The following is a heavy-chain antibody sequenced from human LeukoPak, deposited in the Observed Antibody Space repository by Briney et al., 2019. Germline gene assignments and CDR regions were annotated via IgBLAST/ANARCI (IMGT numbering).Heavy chain of an antibody. V-gene: IGHV3-11*04. CDR3: ARVSSSGWYAYGMDV. J-gene: IGHJ6*02. CDR1: GFTFSDYY. Sequence: PGGSLRLSCAASGFTFSDYYMSWIRQAPGKGLEWVSYISSSGSTIYYADSVKGRFTISRDNAKNSLYLQMNSLRAEDTAVYYCARVSSSGWYAYGMDVWGQGTTVTVSS. CDR2: ISSSGSTI. D-gene: IGHD6-19*01.